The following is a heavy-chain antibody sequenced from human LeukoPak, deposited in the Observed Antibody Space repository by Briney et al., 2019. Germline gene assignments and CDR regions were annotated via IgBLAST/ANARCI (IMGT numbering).Heavy chain of an antibody. CDR3: ASVWFGQRVY. CDR1: GFTFSDYY. Sequence: GGSLRLSCAASGFTFSDYYMSWIRQAPGKGLEWVSYISSSSSYTNYADSVKGRFTISRDNAKNSLYLQMNSLRAEDTAVYYCASVWFGQRVYWGQGTLVTVSS. J-gene: IGHJ4*02. V-gene: IGHV3-11*03. D-gene: IGHD3-10*01. CDR2: ISSSSSYT.